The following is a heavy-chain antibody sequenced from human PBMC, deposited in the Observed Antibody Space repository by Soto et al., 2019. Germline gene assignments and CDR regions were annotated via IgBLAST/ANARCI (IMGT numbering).Heavy chain of an antibody. D-gene: IGHD1-26*01. J-gene: IGHJ3*02. Sequence: QVQLVQSGAEVKKPGSSVKVSCKASGDTFSSYTISWVRQAPGQGLEWMGRIIPILDIANYAQKFQGRVTITADKSTSTAYMELSSLGSEDTAVYYCAAGGHGAFDIWGQGTMVTVSS. CDR2: IIPILDIA. V-gene: IGHV1-69*02. CDR3: AAGGHGAFDI. CDR1: GDTFSSYT.